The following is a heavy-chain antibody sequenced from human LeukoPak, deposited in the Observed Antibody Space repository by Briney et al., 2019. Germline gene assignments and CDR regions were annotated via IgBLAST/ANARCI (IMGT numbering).Heavy chain of an antibody. D-gene: IGHD1-26*01. CDR3: AKDMGGWWEPSDAFDI. Sequence: SGGSLRLSCAASGFTFDDYAMHWVRQAPGKGLEWVSGISWNSGSIGYADSVKGRFTISRDNAKNSLYLQMNSLRAEDMALYYCAKDMGGWWEPSDAFDIWGQGTLVTVSS. CDR2: ISWNSGSI. J-gene: IGHJ4*02. V-gene: IGHV3-9*03. CDR1: GFTFDDYA.